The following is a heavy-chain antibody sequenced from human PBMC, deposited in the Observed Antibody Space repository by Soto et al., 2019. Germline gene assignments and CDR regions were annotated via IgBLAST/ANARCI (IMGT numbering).Heavy chain of an antibody. J-gene: IGHJ4*02. V-gene: IGHV4-59*01. CDR3: ARSLYFDSSGYSDY. CDR1: GGSISSYY. D-gene: IGHD3-22*01. Sequence: SETLSLTCTVSGGSISSYYWSWIRQPPGKGLEWIGYIYYSGSTNYNPSLKSRVTISVDTSKNQFSLKLSSVTAADTAVYYCARSLYFDSSGYSDYWGQGTLVTVSS. CDR2: IYYSGST.